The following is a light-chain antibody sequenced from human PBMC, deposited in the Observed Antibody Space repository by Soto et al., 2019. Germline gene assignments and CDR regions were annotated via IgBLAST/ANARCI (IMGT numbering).Light chain of an antibody. CDR1: QSISTY. CDR3: QQLDSYPYS. Sequence: IEMTQSPSSLSVSAGERVTITCRASQSISTYLDWYQQKPGKAPSLLIYATSSWESGVPSRFSGSGSGTDFTLTISSLQPEDFAMYYCQQLDSYPYSFGRGTKVDIK. CDR2: ATS. V-gene: IGKV1-13*02. J-gene: IGKJ3*01.